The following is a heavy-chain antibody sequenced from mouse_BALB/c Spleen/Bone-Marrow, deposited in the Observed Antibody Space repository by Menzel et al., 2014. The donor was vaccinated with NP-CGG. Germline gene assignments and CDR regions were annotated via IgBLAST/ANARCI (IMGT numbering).Heavy chain of an antibody. CDR3: TRSLVRRDHYYAMDY. D-gene: IGHD2-14*01. V-gene: IGHV1S22*01. J-gene: IGHJ4*01. Sequence: GSELVRPGASVKLSCKASGYTFTSYWMHWVKQRPGQGLEWIGNIYPGSGGTNYDEKFKSKATLTVDTSSSTAYMQLSSLTSEDSAVYYCTRSLVRRDHYYAMDYWGQGTSVTVSS. CDR1: GYTFTSYW. CDR2: IYPGSGGT.